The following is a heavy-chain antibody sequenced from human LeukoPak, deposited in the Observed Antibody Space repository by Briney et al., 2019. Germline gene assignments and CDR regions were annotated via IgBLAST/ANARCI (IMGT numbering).Heavy chain of an antibody. J-gene: IGHJ3*02. CDR1: GFTFSDHY. Sequence: PGGSLRLSCAASGFTFSDHYMDWVRQAPGKGLEWVASIYYSGSTYYNPSLKSRVTISVDTSKNQFSLKLTSVTAADTAVYYCATLEGRPKDAFDIWGQGTMVTVSS. V-gene: IGHV4-38-2*01. CDR3: ATLEGRPKDAFDI. D-gene: IGHD6-6*01. CDR2: IYYSGST.